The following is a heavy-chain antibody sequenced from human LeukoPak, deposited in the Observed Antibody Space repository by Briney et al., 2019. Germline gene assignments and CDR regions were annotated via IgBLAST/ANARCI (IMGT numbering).Heavy chain of an antibody. CDR1: GYTFTSYV. Sequence: ASVKVSCKASGYTFTSYVISWVRQAPGQGLEWMGWISTYNGNTNYAQKLQGRVTMTRDTSNSTAYMELSRLRSDDTAVYYCARVAGGSGAFDIWGQGTMVTVSS. CDR3: ARVAGGSGAFDI. J-gene: IGHJ3*02. CDR2: ISTYNGNT. V-gene: IGHV1-18*01.